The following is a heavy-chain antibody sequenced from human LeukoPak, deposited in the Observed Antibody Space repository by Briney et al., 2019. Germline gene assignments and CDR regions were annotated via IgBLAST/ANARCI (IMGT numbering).Heavy chain of an antibody. CDR2: IVVGSGNT. CDR1: GYTFTSYG. D-gene: IGHD6-13*01. Sequence: ASVKVSCKASGYTFTSYGISWVRQARGQRLEWIGWIVVGSGNTNYAQKFQERVTITRDMSTSTAYMELSSLRSEDTAVYYCAALSAAGSDAFDIWGQGTMVTVSS. CDR3: AALSAAGSDAFDI. J-gene: IGHJ3*02. V-gene: IGHV1-58*02.